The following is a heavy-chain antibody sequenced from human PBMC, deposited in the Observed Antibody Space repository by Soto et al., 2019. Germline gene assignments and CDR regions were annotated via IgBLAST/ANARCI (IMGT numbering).Heavy chain of an antibody. D-gene: IGHD3-22*01. J-gene: IGHJ6*02. CDR2: TYYRSNWYN. CDR1: GDSVSSNSAA. V-gene: IGHV6-1*01. CDR3: ARGIHDSSGYYVYYYYYYGMDV. Sequence: PSQTLSLTCAISGDSVSSNSAAWNWIRQSPSRGLEWLGRTYYRSNWYNDYAVSVKSRITINPDTSKNQFSLQLNSVTPEDTAVYYCARGIHDSSGYYVYYYYYYGMDVWGQGTTVTVAS.